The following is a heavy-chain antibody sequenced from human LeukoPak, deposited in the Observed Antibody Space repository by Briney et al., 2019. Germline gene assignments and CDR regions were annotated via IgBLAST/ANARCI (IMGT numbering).Heavy chain of an antibody. Sequence: GASVKVSCKASGYTFTGYYMHWVRQAPGQGLEWMGRINPNSGGTNYAQKFQGRVTMTRGTSISTAYMELSRLRSDDTAVYYCARKAAAVPEVDYWGQGTLVTVSS. CDR2: INPNSGGT. J-gene: IGHJ4*02. D-gene: IGHD6-13*01. CDR3: ARKAAAVPEVDY. V-gene: IGHV1-2*06. CDR1: GYTFTGYY.